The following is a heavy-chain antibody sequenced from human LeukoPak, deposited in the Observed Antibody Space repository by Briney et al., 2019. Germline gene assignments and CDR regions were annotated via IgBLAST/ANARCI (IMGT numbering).Heavy chain of an antibody. D-gene: IGHD5-12*01. Sequence: ASVKVSCKASGYTLTSFPMHWVRQAPGQRLEWMGWLIAGNGNTRYSQNFQGRVTITRDTSASTAYMELSSLRPEDTAVYYCARDGGYSGGSEPREMDYWGQGTLVTVSS. V-gene: IGHV1-3*01. CDR2: LIAGNGNT. CDR1: GYTLTSFP. J-gene: IGHJ4*02. CDR3: ARDGGYSGGSEPREMDY.